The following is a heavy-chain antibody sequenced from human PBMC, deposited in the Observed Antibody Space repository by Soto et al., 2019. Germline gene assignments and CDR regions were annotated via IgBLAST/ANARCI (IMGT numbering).Heavy chain of an antibody. V-gene: IGHV4-4*07. CDR1: GGSMNSYY. CDR3: ARGQRFSDWFDP. CDR2: VYTSGGT. D-gene: IGHD3-3*01. J-gene: IGHJ5*02. Sequence: KTSETLSLTCTVSGGSMNSYYWTWIRQPAGKGLEWIGRVYTSGGTHYNPSLKSRVTISVDTSKNQFSLRLISVTDADTAVYYCARGQRFSDWFDPWGQGTLVTVSS.